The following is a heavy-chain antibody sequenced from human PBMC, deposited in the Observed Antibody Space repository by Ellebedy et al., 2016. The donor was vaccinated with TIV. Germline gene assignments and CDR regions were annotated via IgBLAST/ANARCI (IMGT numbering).Heavy chain of an antibody. V-gene: IGHV3-74*01. CDR3: ARGGDTYDPRFGFDP. Sequence: GESLKISCAASGFTFRTYWMHRVRQAPGKGLVWVSRINSDGSTTHYADSVKGRFTISRDNAKNTLYLEMNSLRAEDTAVYHCARGGDTYDPRFGFDPWGQGTLVSVSS. CDR1: GFTFRTYW. D-gene: IGHD2-21*01. CDR2: INSDGSTT. J-gene: IGHJ5*02.